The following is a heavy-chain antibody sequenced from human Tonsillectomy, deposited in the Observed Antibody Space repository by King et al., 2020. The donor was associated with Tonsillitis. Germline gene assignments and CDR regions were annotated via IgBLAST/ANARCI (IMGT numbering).Heavy chain of an antibody. D-gene: IGHD3/OR15-3a*01. J-gene: IGHJ3*02. CDR3: ARLWDFDAFDI. CDR1: GFTFSNYW. V-gene: IGHV3-7*01. Sequence: VQLVESGGGLVQPGGSLILSCAASGFTFSNYWMKWDRQAPGNGLEWVADIKGDGVVKYYVDSVKGRFTITRDNAENLLYLQMNSLRAEHTALYYCARLWDFDAFDIWGQGTMVTVSS. CDR2: IKGDGVVK.